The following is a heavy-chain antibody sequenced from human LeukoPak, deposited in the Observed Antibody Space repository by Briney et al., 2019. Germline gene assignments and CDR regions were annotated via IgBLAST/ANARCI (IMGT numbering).Heavy chain of an antibody. D-gene: IGHD1-26*01. CDR1: GGSISSSSYY. V-gene: IGHV4-39*07. CDR2: IYYSGST. J-gene: IGHJ4*02. Sequence: SETLSLTCTVSGGSISSSSYYWGWIRQPPGKGLEWIGSIYYSGSTYYNPSLKSRVTISVDTSKNQFSLKLSSVTAADTAVYYCAILSGSYYYYWGQGTLVTVSS. CDR3: AILSGSYYYY.